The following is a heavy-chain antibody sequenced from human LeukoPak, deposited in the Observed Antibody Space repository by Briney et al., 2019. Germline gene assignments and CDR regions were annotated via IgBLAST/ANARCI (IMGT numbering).Heavy chain of an antibody. V-gene: IGHV4-59*01. CDR1: GGSMSNYY. Sequence: PSETLSLTCTVSGGSMSNYYWSWIRQPPGKGLDWIGYIYYRGSTNYNPSLKSRVTISLDTSKNQFSLEVSSVTAADTAVYYCARGRYYESSGYFVYYFDYWGQGTLVTVSS. CDR3: ARGRYYESSGYFVYYFDY. D-gene: IGHD3-22*01. J-gene: IGHJ4*02. CDR2: IYYRGST.